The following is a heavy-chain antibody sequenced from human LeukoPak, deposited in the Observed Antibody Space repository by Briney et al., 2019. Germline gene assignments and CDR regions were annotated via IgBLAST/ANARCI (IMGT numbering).Heavy chain of an antibody. CDR2: IYYSGST. D-gene: IGHD3-3*01. CDR1: GGSISSSIYY. CDR3: ARHSTSDYDFWSGYPDCFDY. J-gene: IGHJ4*02. V-gene: IGHV4-39*01. Sequence: SETLSLTCTVSGGSISSSIYYWGWIRQPPGKGLEWIGSIYYSGSTYYNPSLKSRVTISVDTSKNQFSLKLSSVTAADTAVYYCARHSTSDYDFWSGYPDCFDYWGQGTLATVSS.